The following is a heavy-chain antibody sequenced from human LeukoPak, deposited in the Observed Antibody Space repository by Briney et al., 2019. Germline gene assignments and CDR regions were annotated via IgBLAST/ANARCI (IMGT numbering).Heavy chain of an antibody. CDR3: ASHTAALDYGMDV. CDR1: GYSFTSYW. CDR2: IYPGDSDT. V-gene: IGHV5-51*01. J-gene: IGHJ6*02. D-gene: IGHD6-13*01. Sequence: GESLKISCKGSGYSFTSYWIGWVRQMPGKGLEWMGIIYPGDSDTRYSPSFQGQVTISADKSVSTAYLQWSSLKASDTAMYYCASHTAALDYGMDVWGQGTTVTVSS.